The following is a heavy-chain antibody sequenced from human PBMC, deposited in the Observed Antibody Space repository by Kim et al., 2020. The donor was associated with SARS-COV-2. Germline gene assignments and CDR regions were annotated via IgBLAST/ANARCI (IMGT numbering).Heavy chain of an antibody. CDR2: ISSSSSYI. D-gene: IGHD6-13*01. CDR1: GFTFSSYS. V-gene: IGHV3-21*01. Sequence: GGSLRLSCAASGFTFSSYSMNWVRQAPGKGLEWVSSISSSSSYIYYTDSVKGRFTISRDNAKNSLYLQMNSLRAEDTAVYYCARDKNAAAGIYYYYGMDVWGQGTTVTVSS. J-gene: IGHJ6*02. CDR3: ARDKNAAAGIYYYYGMDV.